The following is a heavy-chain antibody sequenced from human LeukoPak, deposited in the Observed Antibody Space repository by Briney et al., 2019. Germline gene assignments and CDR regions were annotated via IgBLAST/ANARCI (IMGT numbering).Heavy chain of an antibody. V-gene: IGHV3-64D*09. J-gene: IGHJ3*02. CDR2: ISSNGGST. D-gene: IGHD3-22*01. CDR3: VKARSDHYYDNDAFQI. Sequence: PGGSLRLSCSASGFTFSSYAMHWVRQAPGQGLEYVSAISSNGGSTYYADSVKGRFTISRDNSKNTLYLQMSSLRAEDTAVYYCVKARSDHYYDNDAFQIWGQGTMVTVSS. CDR1: GFTFSSYA.